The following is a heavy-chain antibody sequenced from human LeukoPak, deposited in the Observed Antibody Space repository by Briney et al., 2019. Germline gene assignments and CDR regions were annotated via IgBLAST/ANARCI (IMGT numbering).Heavy chain of an antibody. J-gene: IGHJ5*02. D-gene: IGHD4-17*01. CDR3: ARSMTTVTMGYVGWFDP. CDR1: GGSISSYY. V-gene: IGHV4-59*12. Sequence: SETLSLTCTVSGGSISSYYWSWIRQPPGKGLEWIGYIYYSGSTNYNPSLKSRVTISVDTSKNQFSLKLSSVTAADTAVYYCARSMTTVTMGYVGWFDPWGQGTLVTVSS. CDR2: IYYSGST.